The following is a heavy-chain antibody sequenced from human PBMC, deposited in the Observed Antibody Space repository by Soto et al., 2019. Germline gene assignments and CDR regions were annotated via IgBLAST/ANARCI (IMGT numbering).Heavy chain of an antibody. Sequence: QAPGKGLEWVSAISGGGGSTYYADSVKGRFTISRDNSKNTLYLQMNSLRAEDTAVYYCAKGKGDFWSGYYLYFEYWGQGTLVTVSS. V-gene: IGHV3-23*01. D-gene: IGHD3-3*01. CDR3: AKGKGDFWSGYYLYFEY. CDR2: ISGGGGST. J-gene: IGHJ4*02.